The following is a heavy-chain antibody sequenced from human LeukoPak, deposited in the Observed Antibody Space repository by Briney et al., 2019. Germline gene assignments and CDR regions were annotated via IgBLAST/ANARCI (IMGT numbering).Heavy chain of an antibody. CDR2: FDPESGET. CDR1: GHSLTELS. J-gene: IGHJ6*04. V-gene: IGHV1-24*01. CDR3: ASLLCYGDLIDHFGMDV. Sequence: ASVKVSCKVSGHSLTELSMHWVRQAPGKGLEWMGGFDPESGETVYAQKFQARFTMTEGAPTDTVYMELSSLTLEDTAVYYCASLLCYGDLIDHFGMDVWAKGPLSSSPQ. D-gene: IGHD3-10*01.